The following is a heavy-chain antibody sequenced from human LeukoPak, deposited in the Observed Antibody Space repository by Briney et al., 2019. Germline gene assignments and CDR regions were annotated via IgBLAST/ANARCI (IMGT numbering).Heavy chain of an antibody. Sequence: ASVNVSCKASGYTFTGYYMHWVRQAPGQGLEWMGRINPNSGGTNYAQKFQGRVTMTRDTSISTAYMELSRLRSDDTAVYYCARAPPDRNWFDPWGQGTLVTVSS. CDR3: ARAPPDRNWFDP. V-gene: IGHV1-2*06. D-gene: IGHD3-22*01. CDR1: GYTFTGYY. J-gene: IGHJ5*02. CDR2: INPNSGGT.